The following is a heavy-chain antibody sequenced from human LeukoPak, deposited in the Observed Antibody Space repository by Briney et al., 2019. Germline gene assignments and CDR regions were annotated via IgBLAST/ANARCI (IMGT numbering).Heavy chain of an antibody. CDR2: ISGSGGST. Sequence: PGGSLGLSCAASGFTFSSYAMSWVRQAPGKGLEWVSAISGSGGSTYYADSVQGRFTISGDNSKNTLYLQMNSLRAEDTAVYYCAKDPRYYYDSSGYYFDYWGQGTLVTVSS. J-gene: IGHJ4*02. V-gene: IGHV3-23*01. CDR1: GFTFSSYA. D-gene: IGHD3-22*01. CDR3: AKDPRYYYDSSGYYFDY.